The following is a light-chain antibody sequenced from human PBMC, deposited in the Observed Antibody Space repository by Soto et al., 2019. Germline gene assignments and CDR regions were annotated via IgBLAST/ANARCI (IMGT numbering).Light chain of an antibody. CDR3: QQYGSSPLT. Sequence: EFVLTQSPGTLSLSPGERATLSCRASQSVSSSYLAWYQQKPGQAPRLLLYGASSRATGIPDRFSGSGSGTDFTLTISRLEPEDFAVYYCQQYGSSPLTFGGGTKVDIK. J-gene: IGKJ4*01. V-gene: IGKV3-20*01. CDR2: GAS. CDR1: QSVSSSY.